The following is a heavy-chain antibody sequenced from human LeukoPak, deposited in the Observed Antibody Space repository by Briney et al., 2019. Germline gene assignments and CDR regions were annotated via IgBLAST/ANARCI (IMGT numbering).Heavy chain of an antibody. D-gene: IGHD3-22*01. CDR1: GFTFSSYG. CDR2: ILYDGSNK. Sequence: GGSLRLSCAASGFTFSSYGMHWVRQAPGKGLEWVAVILYDGSNKYYADSVKGRFTISRDNSKNTLYLQMNSLRAEDTAVYYCARGRSAYYDSSGYYLDWGQGTLVTVS. J-gene: IGHJ4*02. CDR3: ARGRSAYYDSSGYYLD. V-gene: IGHV3-30*03.